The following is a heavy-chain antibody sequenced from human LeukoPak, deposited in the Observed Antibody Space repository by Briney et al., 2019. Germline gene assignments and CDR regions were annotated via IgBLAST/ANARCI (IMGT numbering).Heavy chain of an antibody. CDR1: GFTFSSYA. Sequence: GRSLRLSCAASGFTFSSYAMHWVRQAPGKGLEWVAVISYDGSNKYYADSVKGRFTISRDNSKNTLYLRMNSLRAEDTAVYYCVAMWELNWFDPWGQGTLVTVSS. CDR3: VAMWELNWFDP. V-gene: IGHV3-30*04. J-gene: IGHJ5*02. D-gene: IGHD1-26*01. CDR2: ISYDGSNK.